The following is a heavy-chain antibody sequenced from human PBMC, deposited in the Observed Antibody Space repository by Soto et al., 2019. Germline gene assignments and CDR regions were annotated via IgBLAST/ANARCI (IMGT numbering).Heavy chain of an antibody. CDR1: GYTFTSYD. D-gene: IGHD2-2*01. Sequence: GASVKVSCKSSGYTFTSYDINCVRPATGQGLEWMGWMNANSGNTGYAQKFQGRVTMTRNTSISTAYMELSSLRSEDTAVYYCATDISSTIQFYYYYMDVWGTGTTVTV. V-gene: IGHV1-8*01. CDR3: ATDISSTIQFYYYYMDV. CDR2: MNANSGNT. J-gene: IGHJ6*03.